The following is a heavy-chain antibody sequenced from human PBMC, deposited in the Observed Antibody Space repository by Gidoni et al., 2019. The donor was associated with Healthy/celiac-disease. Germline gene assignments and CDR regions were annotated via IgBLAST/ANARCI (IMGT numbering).Heavy chain of an antibody. D-gene: IGHD3-10*01. CDR2: IYSGGST. Sequence: EVQLLESGGGLVQPGGSLRLSCAASAFTVSSNYMSCVRQAPGKGLGWVSFIYSGGSTYYADSVKGRFTISRDNSKNTLYLQMNSLRAEDTAVYYCARDRHAGSNAFDIWGQGTMVTVSS. V-gene: IGHV3-66*02. J-gene: IGHJ3*02. CDR3: ARDRHAGSNAFDI. CDR1: AFTVSSNY.